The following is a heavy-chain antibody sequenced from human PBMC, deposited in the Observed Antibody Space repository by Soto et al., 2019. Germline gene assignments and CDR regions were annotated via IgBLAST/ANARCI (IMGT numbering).Heavy chain of an antibody. Sequence: QVQLVQSGAEVKKPGSSVKVSCKASGGTFSSYTISWVRQAPGQGLEWMGRIIPILGIANYAQKFQGRVTIHAXXSTSTAYMELSSLRSEDTAVYYCARAAMARAPPDYWGQGTLVTVSS. CDR2: IIPILGIA. D-gene: IGHD5-18*01. CDR1: GGTFSSYT. J-gene: IGHJ4*02. CDR3: ARAAMARAPPDY. V-gene: IGHV1-69*02.